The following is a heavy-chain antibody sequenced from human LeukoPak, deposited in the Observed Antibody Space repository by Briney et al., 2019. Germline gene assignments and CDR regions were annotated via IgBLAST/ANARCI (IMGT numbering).Heavy chain of an antibody. CDR1: GFTFSSYS. D-gene: IGHD6-19*01. J-gene: IGHJ4*02. V-gene: IGHV3-66*01. Sequence: PGGSLRLSCAASGFTFSSYSMNWVRRAPGKGLEWVSVIYSGGSTYYADSVKGRFTISRDNSKNTLYLQMNSLRAEDTAVYYCARDTYSSGWYDYWGQGTLVTVSS. CDR3: ARDTYSSGWYDY. CDR2: IYSGGST.